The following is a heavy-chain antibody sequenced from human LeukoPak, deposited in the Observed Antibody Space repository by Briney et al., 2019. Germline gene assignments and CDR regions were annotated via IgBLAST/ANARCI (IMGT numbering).Heavy chain of an antibody. Sequence: PGGSLRLSCVASGFTVSSNYMSWVRQAPGKGLEWVSVIYSGGSTYYADSVKGRFTISRDNYKNTLYLQMNSLRAEDTAVYYCASGSGSYRTPYYYMDVWGTGTTVTVSS. CDR3: ASGSGSYRTPYYYMDV. D-gene: IGHD3-10*01. CDR2: IYSGGST. V-gene: IGHV3-53*01. J-gene: IGHJ6*03. CDR1: GFTVSSNY.